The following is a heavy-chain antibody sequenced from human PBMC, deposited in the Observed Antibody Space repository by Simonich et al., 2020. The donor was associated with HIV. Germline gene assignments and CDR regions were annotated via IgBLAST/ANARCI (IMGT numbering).Heavy chain of an antibody. CDR3: ARRGGYAFDY. CDR2: INHSGST. J-gene: IGHJ4*02. Sequence: QVHLQQWGAGLLKPSETLSLTCAVYGRSFSGYYWNWIRQPPGKGLEWIGDINHSGSTDYNSSLKSRVTISVDTSKNQFSLKLSSVTAADTAMYYCARRGGYAFDYWGQGTLVTVSS. D-gene: IGHD5-12*01. V-gene: IGHV4-34*01. CDR1: GRSFSGYY.